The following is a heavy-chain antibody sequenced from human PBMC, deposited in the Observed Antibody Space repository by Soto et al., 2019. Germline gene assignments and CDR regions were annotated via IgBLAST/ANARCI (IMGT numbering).Heavy chain of an antibody. CDR2: ISAYNGNT. D-gene: IGHD4-17*01. CDR1: GYTFTSYG. Sequence: GASVKVSCKASGYTFTSYGISWVRQAPGQGLEGMGWISAYNGNTNYAQKLQGRVTMTTDTSTSTAYMELRSLRSDDTAVYYCARGYGPFPITVTLDRIFDYWGQGTLVTVSS. CDR3: ARGYGPFPITVTLDRIFDY. J-gene: IGHJ4*02. V-gene: IGHV1-18*01.